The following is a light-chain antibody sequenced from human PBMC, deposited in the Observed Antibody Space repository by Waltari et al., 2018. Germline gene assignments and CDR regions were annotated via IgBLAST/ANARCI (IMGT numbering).Light chain of an antibody. Sequence: QSDLTQPASVSGSLGQSITISCTAPFRSDRDYNYLPCYQQHPGKAPKPLFFDVAHRPSGVSHRFSASQSGDTASLSISGLRPEDEATYYCTSYTLLTFTWQFGGGTKLTV. CDR2: DVA. V-gene: IGLV2-14*03. CDR3: TSYTLLTFTWQ. CDR1: FRSDRDYNY. J-gene: IGLJ3*02.